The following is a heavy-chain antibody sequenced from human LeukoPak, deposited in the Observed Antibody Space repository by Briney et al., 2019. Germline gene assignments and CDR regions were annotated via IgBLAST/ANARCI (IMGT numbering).Heavy chain of an antibody. CDR3: ARGVIAAAGPPTFDY. CDR2: ISSSGSTI. V-gene: IGHV3-48*03. J-gene: IGHJ4*02. Sequence: PGGSLRLSCAASGFTFSSYEMNWVRQAPGKGLEWVSYISSSGSTIYYADSVKGRFTISRDNAENSLYLQMNSLRAEDTAVYYCARGVIAAAGPPTFDYWGQGTLVTVSS. D-gene: IGHD6-13*01. CDR1: GFTFSSYE.